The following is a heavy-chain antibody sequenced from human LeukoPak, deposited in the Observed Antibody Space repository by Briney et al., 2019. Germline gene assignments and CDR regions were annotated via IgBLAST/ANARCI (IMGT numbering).Heavy chain of an antibody. D-gene: IGHD6-6*01. J-gene: IGHJ4*02. CDR3: AREGAALDY. Sequence: GGSLRLSCAASGFTFSSHRMYWVRQAPGKGLVWVSRISSDGSSIAYTDSVRGRFTISRDNAKNTLYLQMNSLRVEDTAVYYCAREGAALDYWGQGTLVSVSS. CDR1: GFTFSSHR. V-gene: IGHV3-74*01. CDR2: ISSDGSSI.